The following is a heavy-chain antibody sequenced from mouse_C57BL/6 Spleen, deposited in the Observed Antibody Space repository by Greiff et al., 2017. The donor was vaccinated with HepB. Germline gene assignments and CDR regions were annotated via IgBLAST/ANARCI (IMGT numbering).Heavy chain of an antibody. CDR1: GYTFTSYW. V-gene: IGHV1-59*01. J-gene: IGHJ3*01. CDR3: APSTMITGGFAY. Sequence: VQLQQPGAELVRPGTSVKLSCKASGYTFTSYWMHWVKQRPGQGLEWIGVIDPSDSYTNYNQKFKGKATLTVDTSSSTAYMQLSSLTSEDSAVYYCAPSTMITGGFAYWGQGTLVTVSA. CDR2: IDPSDSYT. D-gene: IGHD2-4*01.